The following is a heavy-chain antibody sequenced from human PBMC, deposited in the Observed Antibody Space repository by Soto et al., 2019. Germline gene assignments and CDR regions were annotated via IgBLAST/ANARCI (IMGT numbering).Heavy chain of an antibody. Sequence: QITLKESGPTLVKPTQTLTLTCTFSGFSLSTRGVGVGWIRQPPGKALEWLALIYWDDDEGYSPSLKSRLTITKDTSKNQVVLTMTNMDTVDTATYYGAHRPRVSSYHCDYWGQVTRVTVS. D-gene: IGHD3-16*02. CDR2: IYWDDDE. CDR1: GFSLSTRGVG. CDR3: AHRPRVSSYHCDY. V-gene: IGHV2-5*02. J-gene: IGHJ4*02.